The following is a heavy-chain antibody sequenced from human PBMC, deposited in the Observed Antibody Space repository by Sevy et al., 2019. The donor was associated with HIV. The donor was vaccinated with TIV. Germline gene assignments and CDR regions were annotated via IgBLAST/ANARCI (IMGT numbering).Heavy chain of an antibody. CDR1: GFTFSIYG. J-gene: IGHJ2*01. D-gene: IGHD3-10*01. CDR3: AREGSLRYFDL. CDR2: IWNDRSNK. Sequence: GGSLRLSCAAYGFTFSIYGMHWVRQAPGKGLEWVAVIWNDRSNKHYADSVKGRFTISRDNAKNSLFLQMNSLRAEDTAVYYCAREGSLRYFDLWGRGTLVTVSS. V-gene: IGHV3-33*01.